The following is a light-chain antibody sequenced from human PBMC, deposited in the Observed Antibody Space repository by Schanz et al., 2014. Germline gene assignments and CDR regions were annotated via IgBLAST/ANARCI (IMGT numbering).Light chain of an antibody. J-gene: IGKJ1*01. V-gene: IGKV3D-15*01. Sequence: EIVLTQSSATLSLSPGERATLSCRASQSFKNNYLAWYQQTPGQAPRLLIYGASNRATGIPDRFSGSGSGTEFTLTIDSLQSEDFAVYYCQQYKDWPGTFGQGTKVE. CDR2: GAS. CDR1: QSFKNN. CDR3: QQYKDWPGT.